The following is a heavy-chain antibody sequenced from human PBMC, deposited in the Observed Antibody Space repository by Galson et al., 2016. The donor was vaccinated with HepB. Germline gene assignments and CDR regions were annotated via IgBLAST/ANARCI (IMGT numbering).Heavy chain of an antibody. Sequence: SLRLSCAASGFSFSTYTMNWVRQAPGKGLEWVASISSSSATIYYVDSVKGRFAVSRDNAKNSVYLQMNSLRVEDTAVYYCTRDGALPGGWVWIDPWGQGTLVTVPS. D-gene: IGHD6-19*01. CDR2: ISSSSATI. V-gene: IGHV3-48*04. CDR1: GFSFSTYT. CDR3: TRDGALPGGWVWIDP. J-gene: IGHJ5*02.